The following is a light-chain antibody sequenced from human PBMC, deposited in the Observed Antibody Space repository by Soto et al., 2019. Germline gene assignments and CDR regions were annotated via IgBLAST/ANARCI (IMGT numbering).Light chain of an antibody. V-gene: IGLV2-23*01. Sequence: QSALTQPASVSGSPGQSITISCTGTNSDVGSYNLVSWYQQHPGKAPKLMIYEASKRPSGVSTRFSGSKSGNTASLTISGLQAEDEADYYCCSYAGSSTPVLFGGGTKLTVL. CDR2: EAS. CDR3: CSYAGSSTPVL. J-gene: IGLJ2*01. CDR1: NSDVGSYNL.